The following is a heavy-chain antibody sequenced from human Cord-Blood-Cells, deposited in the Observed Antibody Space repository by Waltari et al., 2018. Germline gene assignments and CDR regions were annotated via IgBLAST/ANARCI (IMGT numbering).Heavy chain of an antibody. J-gene: IGHJ6*03. CDR3: TTALGYCSSTSCYYYYYYMDV. CDR2: IKSKTDGGTT. Sequence: EVQLVESGGGLVKPGGSLRLSCAASGFTFSNAWMSWVRQAPGKGLEWVGRIKSKTDGGTTDYAAPVKGRFTISRDDSKNTLYLQMNSLKTEDTAVYYCTTALGYCSSTSCYYYYYYMDVWGKGTTVTVSS. D-gene: IGHD2-2*01. V-gene: IGHV3-15*01. CDR1: GFTFSNAW.